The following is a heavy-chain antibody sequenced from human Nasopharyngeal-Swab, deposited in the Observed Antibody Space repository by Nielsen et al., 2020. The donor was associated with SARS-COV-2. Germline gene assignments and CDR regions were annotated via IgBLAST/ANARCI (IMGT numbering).Heavy chain of an antibody. J-gene: IGHJ6*03. CDR1: GGSISSYY. CDR2: VYYSGST. D-gene: IGHD3-9*01. V-gene: IGHV4-59*01. CDR3: ARGDILTPYYYMDV. Sequence: GSLRLSCTVSGGSISSYYWNWVRQPPGKGLEWIAYVYYSGSTKYNPSLKSRVTISVDRAKNQVSLKLTSVTAADTAVYYCARGDILTPYYYMDVWGRGTTVVVSS.